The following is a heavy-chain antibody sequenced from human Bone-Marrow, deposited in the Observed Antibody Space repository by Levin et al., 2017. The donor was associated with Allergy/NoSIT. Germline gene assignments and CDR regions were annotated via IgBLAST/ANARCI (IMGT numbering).Heavy chain of an antibody. CDR3: ARDVYCSGGSCYEFDP. V-gene: IGHV4-59*01. CDR2: IYYSGST. Sequence: SQTLSLTCTVSGGSISSYYWSWIRQPPGKGLEWIGYIYYSGSTNYNPSLKSRVTISVDTSKNQFSLKLSSVTAADTAVYYCARDVYCSGGSCYEFDPWGQGTLVTVSS. D-gene: IGHD2-15*01. CDR1: GGSISSYY. J-gene: IGHJ5*02.